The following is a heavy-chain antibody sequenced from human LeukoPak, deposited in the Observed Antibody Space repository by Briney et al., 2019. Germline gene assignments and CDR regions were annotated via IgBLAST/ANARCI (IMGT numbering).Heavy chain of an antibody. D-gene: IGHD2-2*01. CDR2: INHSGRT. CDR1: GGSFSDYF. V-gene: IGHV4-34*01. CDR3: ARDVVVVPAAIHYGMDV. J-gene: IGHJ6*02. Sequence: SETLSLTCAVYGGSFSDYFWGWIRQPPGNGLEWIGEINHSGRTYYNPSLKSRVTISVDTSKNQFSLNLSSVTAADTAVYYRARDVVVVPAAIHYGMDVWGQGTTVTVSS.